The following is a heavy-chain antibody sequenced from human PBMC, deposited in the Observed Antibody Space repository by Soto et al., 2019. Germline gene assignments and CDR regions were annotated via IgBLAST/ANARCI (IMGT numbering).Heavy chain of an antibody. CDR2: ISGSGGST. CDR1: GFTFSSYA. D-gene: IGHD3-22*01. V-gene: IGHV3-23*01. J-gene: IGHJ4*02. Sequence: GGSLRLSCAASGFTFSSYAMSWVRQAPGKGLEWVSAISGSGGSTYYADSVKDRFTISRDNSKNTLYLQMNSLRAEDTAVYYCAKEKSYYYDSSGYYDYWGQGTLVTVSS. CDR3: AKEKSYYYDSSGYYDY.